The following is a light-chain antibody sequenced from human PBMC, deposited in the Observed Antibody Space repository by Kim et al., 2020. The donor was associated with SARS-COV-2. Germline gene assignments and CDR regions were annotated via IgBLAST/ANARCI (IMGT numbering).Light chain of an antibody. J-gene: IGKJ1*01. Sequence: DILMTQSPVTLSVSPGERATLSCRASQSVDNNLAWYQHKPGQSPSLLIFGASTRATGTPDRFSGSGSGTEFTLSISSLQSEDFAVYYCQQYHDYSWTFGQGTKVDSK. CDR3: QQYHDYSWT. CDR1: QSVDNN. CDR2: GAS. V-gene: IGKV3-15*01.